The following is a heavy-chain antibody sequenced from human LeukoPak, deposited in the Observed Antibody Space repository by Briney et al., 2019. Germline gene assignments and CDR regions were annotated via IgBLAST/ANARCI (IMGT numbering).Heavy chain of an antibody. D-gene: IGHD2-2*02. CDR3: AKDYIVVVQAAIEPTYDAFDI. CDR2: ISGSGCNT. Sequence: PGGSLRLSCAASGFTFSSYAMSWVRQATGKGLEWVSAISGSGCNTYYADSVKGRFTIPRDNSKNTLYLQMNSLRAEDTAVYYCAKDYIVVVQAAIEPTYDAFDIWGQGTMVTVSS. J-gene: IGHJ3*02. CDR1: GFTFSSYA. V-gene: IGHV3-23*01.